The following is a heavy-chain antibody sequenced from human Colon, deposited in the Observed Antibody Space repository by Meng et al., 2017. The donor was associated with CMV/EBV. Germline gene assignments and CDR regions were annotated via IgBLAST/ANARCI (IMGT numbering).Heavy chain of an antibody. CDR1: GFTFSSYG. V-gene: IGHV3-33*06. J-gene: IGHJ6*02. CDR3: AKTVTTNYYYGMDA. CDR2: IWYDGSNK. D-gene: IGHD4-17*01. Sequence: GESLKISCAASGFTFSSYGMHWVRQAPGKGLEWVAVIWYDGSNKYYADSVKGRFTISRDNSKNTLYLQMNSLRAEDTAVYYCAKTVTTNYYYGMDAWGQGTTVTVSS.